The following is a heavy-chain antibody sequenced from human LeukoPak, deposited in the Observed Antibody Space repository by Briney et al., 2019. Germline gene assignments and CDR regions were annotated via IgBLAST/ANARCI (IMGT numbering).Heavy chain of an antibody. CDR1: GYTFTSYD. CDR3: ARRASSGWYFDF. V-gene: IGHV1-8*01. J-gene: IGHJ4*02. D-gene: IGHD6-19*01. Sequence: ASVKVSGKASGYTFTSYDINWVRQATGQGLEWMGWMNTNSGNTGYAQKFQGRVTMTRDTSITTAYMELSSLRSEDTAVYYCARRASSGWYFDFWGQGALVTVSS. CDR2: MNTNSGNT.